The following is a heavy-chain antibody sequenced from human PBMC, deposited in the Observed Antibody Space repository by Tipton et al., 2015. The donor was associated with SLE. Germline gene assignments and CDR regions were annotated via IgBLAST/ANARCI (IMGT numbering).Heavy chain of an antibody. CDR1: GVSVSSYF. V-gene: IGHV4-59*02. D-gene: IGHD4-23*01. CDR2: VHHSRGT. J-gene: IGHJ3*01. CDR3: AREAAVVTPGAFDV. Sequence: TLSLTCTLSGVSVSSYFWSGIRQSPGKGLEWMGFVHHSRGTNYNPSLQSRVTMSVQTSKNQFSLKLTSVTAADTAVYYCAREAAVVTPGAFDVWGLGTKVTVSS.